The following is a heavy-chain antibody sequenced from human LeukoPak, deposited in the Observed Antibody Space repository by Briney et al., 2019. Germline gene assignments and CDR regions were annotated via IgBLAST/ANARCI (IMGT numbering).Heavy chain of an antibody. CDR2: MNPNSINT. D-gene: IGHD3-9*01. J-gene: IGHJ4*02. Sequence: RASVKVSCKASGYTFTSYDINWVRQATGQGLEWMGWMNPNSINTGYAQKFQGRVTMTRNTSISTAYMELSRLRSEDTAVYYCARGLYDILTGYDPAGDYWGQGTLVTVSS. CDR3: ARGLYDILTGYDPAGDY. CDR1: GYTFTSYD. V-gene: IGHV1-8*01.